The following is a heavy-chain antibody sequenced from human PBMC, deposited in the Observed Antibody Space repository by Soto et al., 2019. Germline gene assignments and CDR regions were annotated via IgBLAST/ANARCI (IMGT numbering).Heavy chain of an antibody. V-gene: IGHV4-39*01. CDR2: IYYSGGT. CDR1: GGSISSSSYY. J-gene: IGHJ4*02. Sequence: SETLSLTCTVSGGSISSSSYYWGWIRQPPGKGLEWIGSIYYSGGTYYNPSLKSRVTISVDTSKNQFSLKLSSVTAADTAVYYCARHTPAISISDHWGQGTLVT. D-gene: IGHD2-15*01. CDR3: ARHTPAISISDH.